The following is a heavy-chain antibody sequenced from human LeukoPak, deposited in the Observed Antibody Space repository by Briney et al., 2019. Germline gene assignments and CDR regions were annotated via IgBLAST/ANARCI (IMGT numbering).Heavy chain of an antibody. D-gene: IGHD2-2*01. V-gene: IGHV5-51*01. Sequence: GESLKISCKGSGYIFTSYWIAWVRQMPGKGLEYMGIIHSGDSDTRYSPSFQGQVTISVDRSSTTAYIQWSRMKAPDTGVYYCAIHPDGLPSGFDNWGQGTLVTVSS. CDR1: GYIFTSYW. J-gene: IGHJ4*02. CDR2: IHSGDSDT. CDR3: AIHPDGLPSGFDN.